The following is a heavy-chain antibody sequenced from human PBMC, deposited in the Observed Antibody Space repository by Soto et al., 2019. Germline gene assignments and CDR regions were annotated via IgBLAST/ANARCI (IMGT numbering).Heavy chain of an antibody. D-gene: IGHD6-19*01. CDR1: GFTFSSFY. Sequence: VQLVESGGDLVQPGGSLRRSCAASGFTFSSFYMHWVRQAPGKGLVWVARITRDGSSKNYADSVKGRFTISRDNAINALYLQMNSLGGDDTAVYYCARDGWAVAENWGQGALVTGSS. CDR2: ITRDGSSK. CDR3: ARDGWAVAEN. V-gene: IGHV3-74*01. J-gene: IGHJ4*02.